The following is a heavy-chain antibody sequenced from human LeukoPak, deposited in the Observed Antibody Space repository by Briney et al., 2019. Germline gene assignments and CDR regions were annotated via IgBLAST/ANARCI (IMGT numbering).Heavy chain of an antibody. CDR2: ISGSGGST. Sequence: GGSLRLSCAASGFTFSNYAMTWVRQAPGKGLEWVSAISGSGGSTYYADSVKGRFTISRDNSKNTLYLQMNSLRAEDTAVYYCAKPTAAGSYYDFWSGYFPYYYGMDVWGQGTTVTVSS. CDR1: GFTFSNYA. V-gene: IGHV3-23*01. CDR3: AKPTAAGSYYDFWSGYFPYYYGMDV. J-gene: IGHJ6*02. D-gene: IGHD3-3*01.